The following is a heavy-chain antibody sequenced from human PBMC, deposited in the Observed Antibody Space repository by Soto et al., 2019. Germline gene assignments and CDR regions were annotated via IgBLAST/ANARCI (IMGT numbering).Heavy chain of an antibody. D-gene: IGHD5-12*01. CDR2: IHYRGST. J-gene: IGHJ4*02. CDR3: ARGIGYYFDS. CDR1: GGSISSSSYF. V-gene: IGHV4-39*01. Sequence: SETLSLTCTVSGGSISSSSYFWGWIRQPPGKGLEWIANIHYRGSTYYNASLKSRVTISVDMSKNQFSLKLSSVTAADSAVYSCARGIGYYFDSWGQGTLVTVSS.